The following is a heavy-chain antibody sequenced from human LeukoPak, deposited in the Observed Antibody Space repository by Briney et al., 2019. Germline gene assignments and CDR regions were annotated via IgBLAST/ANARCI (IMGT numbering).Heavy chain of an antibody. CDR3: AKDYRYSGYDG. D-gene: IGHD5-12*01. V-gene: IGHV3-9*01. CDR2: ISWNSGSI. CDR1: GFTFDDYA. J-gene: IGHJ4*02. Sequence: GGSLRLSCAASGFTFDDYAMHWVRQAPGKGLEWVSGISWNSGSIGYADSVKGRFTISRDNAKNSQYLQMNSLRAEDTALYYSAKDYRYSGYDGWGQGTLVTVSS.